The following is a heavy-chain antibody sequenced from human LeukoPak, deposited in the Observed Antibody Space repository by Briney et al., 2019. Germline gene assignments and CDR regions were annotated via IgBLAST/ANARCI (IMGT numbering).Heavy chain of an antibody. CDR2: ISYDGSNK. CDR3: AKGRYDFWSGYYQADYFDY. CDR1: GFTFSTYG. Sequence: GGSLRLSCAASGFTFSTYGMHWVRQAPGKGLEWVAVISYDGSNKYYADSVKGRFTISRDNSKNTLYLQMNSLRAEDTAVYYCAKGRYDFWSGYYQADYFDYWGQGTLVTVSS. D-gene: IGHD3-3*01. J-gene: IGHJ4*02. V-gene: IGHV3-30*18.